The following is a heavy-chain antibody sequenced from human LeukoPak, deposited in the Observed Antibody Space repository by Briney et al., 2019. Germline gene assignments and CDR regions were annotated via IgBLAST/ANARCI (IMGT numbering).Heavy chain of an antibody. CDR3: ARDHAHRDIVRVVYLRAFYMDV. CDR2: ISISSSTI. V-gene: IGHV3-48*04. D-gene: IGHD2-8*01. Sequence: GGSLRLSCAASGFTFSSYSMNWVRNAPGKGLEWGSYISISSSTIYYADSVKSRFTISRDNAKNSLFLQMSGLRAEDTAVYDCARDHAHRDIVRVVYLRAFYMDVWGKGTTVTVSS. J-gene: IGHJ6*03. CDR1: GFTFSSYS.